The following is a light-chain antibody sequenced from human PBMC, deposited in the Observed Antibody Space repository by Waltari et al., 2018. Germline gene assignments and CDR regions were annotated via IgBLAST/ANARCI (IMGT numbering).Light chain of an antibody. CDR2: SNN. V-gene: IGLV1-44*01. J-gene: IGLJ2*01. Sequence: QSVLTQPPSASGTPGQKITISCSGSTSNIGRNTVDWYQQLPGTAPKLLMYSNNLRPSGVPERFLGSMSGSAASLAIFGLQSEEDADYYCAAWDDSLKGVVFGGGTKVTVL. CDR1: TSNIGRNT. CDR3: AAWDDSLKGVV.